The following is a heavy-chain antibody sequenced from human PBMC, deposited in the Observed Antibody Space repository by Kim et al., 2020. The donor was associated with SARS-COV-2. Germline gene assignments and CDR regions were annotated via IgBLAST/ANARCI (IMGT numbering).Heavy chain of an antibody. CDR3: AKAIYGSGSSHYYYYGMDV. V-gene: IGHV3-23*01. Sequence: GGSLRLSCAASGFTFSSYAMSWVRQAPGKGLEWVSAISGSGGRTYYADSVKGRFTISRDNSKNTLYLQMNSLRAEDTAVYYCAKAIYGSGSSHYYYYGMDVWGQGTTVTVSS. CDR1: GFTFSSYA. CDR2: ISGSGGRT. J-gene: IGHJ6*02. D-gene: IGHD3-10*01.